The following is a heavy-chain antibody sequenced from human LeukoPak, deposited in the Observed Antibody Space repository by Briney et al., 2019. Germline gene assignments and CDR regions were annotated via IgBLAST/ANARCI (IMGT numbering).Heavy chain of an antibody. Sequence: GESLRIPCKGSGYSFTTYWISWVRQMPGKGLEWMGRIDPSDSYTNYSPSFQGHVTISADKSISTAYLQWSSLKASDTAMYYCARHVRWPFDYWGQGTLVTVSS. D-gene: IGHD4-23*01. J-gene: IGHJ4*02. V-gene: IGHV5-10-1*01. CDR2: IDPSDSYT. CDR1: GYSFTTYW. CDR3: ARHVRWPFDY.